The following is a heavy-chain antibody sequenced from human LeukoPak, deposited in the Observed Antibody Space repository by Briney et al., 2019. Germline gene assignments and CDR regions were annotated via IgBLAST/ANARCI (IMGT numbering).Heavy chain of an antibody. CDR1: GYSFTSYW. V-gene: IGHV5-51*01. CDR3: ASMIVKDHPPYFDY. Sequence: ESLKISCKGSGYSFTSYWIGWVGQMPGKSLEWMGIIYPGDSDTRYSPSFQGQVTISADKSISTAYLQWSSLKASDTAMYYCASMIVKDHPPYFDYWGQGTLVTVSS. J-gene: IGHJ4*02. CDR2: IYPGDSDT. D-gene: IGHD3-22*01.